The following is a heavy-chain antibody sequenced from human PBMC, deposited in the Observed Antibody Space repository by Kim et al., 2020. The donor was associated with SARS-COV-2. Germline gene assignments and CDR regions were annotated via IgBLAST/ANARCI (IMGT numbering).Heavy chain of an antibody. CDR3: ARASYSSSWYSHWFDP. CDR1: GYTFTGYY. D-gene: IGHD6-13*01. CDR2: INPNSGGT. V-gene: IGHV1-2*04. J-gene: IGHJ5*02. Sequence: ASVKVSCKASGYTFTGYYMHWVRQAPGQGLEWMGWINPNSGGTNYAQKFQGWVTMTRDTSISTAYMELSRLRSDDTAVYYCARASYSSSWYSHWFDPWGQGTLVTVSS.